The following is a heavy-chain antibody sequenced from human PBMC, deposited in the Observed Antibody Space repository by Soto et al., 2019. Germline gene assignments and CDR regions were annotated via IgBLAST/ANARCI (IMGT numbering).Heavy chain of an antibody. D-gene: IGHD2-21*01. CDR2: VIPFFGTA. CDR1: GGTFSRYA. CDR3: ATKSVDHDAFDI. Sequence: SSVQVSCLASGGTFSRYAISWVRQAPGQGREWMGGVIPFFGTANYAQKLQGRVTITADESTSTAYMELNTQRSEHTAVCYCATKSVDHDAFDIWGQGTMVTASS. V-gene: IGHV1-69*13. J-gene: IGHJ3*02.